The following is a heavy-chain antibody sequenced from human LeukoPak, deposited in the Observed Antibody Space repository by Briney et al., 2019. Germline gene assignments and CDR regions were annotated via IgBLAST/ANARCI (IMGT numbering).Heavy chain of an antibody. J-gene: IGHJ5*02. CDR1: GGSISSYY. V-gene: IGHV4-4*08. D-gene: IGHD3-10*01. Sequence: SETLSLTCTVSGGSISSYYWSWIRQPPGKGLEWIGYIYYSGSTYYNPSLKSRVTISVDTSKNQFSLKLSSVTAADTAVYYCAREVHRDWFDPWGRGTLVTVSS. CDR3: AREVHRDWFDP. CDR2: IYYSGST.